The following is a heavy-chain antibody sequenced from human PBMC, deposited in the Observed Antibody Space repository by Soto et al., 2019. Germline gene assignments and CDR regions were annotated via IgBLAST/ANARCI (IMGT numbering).Heavy chain of an antibody. CDR2: IYHSGST. D-gene: IGHD5-12*01. Sequence: QLQLQESGSGLVKPSQTLSLTCAVSCGSISSGGYSWSWIRQPPGKGLEWIGYIYHSGSTYYNPALKSRVTISVARSKTQFSRKLSSVTAADTAVYYCAAGGGLPRYYWGQGTLVTVSS. J-gene: IGHJ4*02. CDR1: CGSISSGGYS. CDR3: AAGGGLPRYY. V-gene: IGHV4-30-2*01.